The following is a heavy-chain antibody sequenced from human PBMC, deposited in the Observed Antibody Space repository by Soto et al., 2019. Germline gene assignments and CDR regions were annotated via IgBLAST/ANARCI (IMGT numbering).Heavy chain of an antibody. CDR1: GYTFSSYA. CDR2: INAGNGNT. D-gene: IGHD1-26*01. V-gene: IGHV1-3*01. J-gene: IGHJ6*02. Sequence: ASVKVSCKASGYTFSSYAMHWVRQAPGERHEWMGWINAGNGNTKYSQKFQGRVTITRDTSASTAYMELSSLRSEDTAVYYRARVGGSYYYYGMDVWGQGTTVTVS. CDR3: ARVGGSYYYYGMDV.